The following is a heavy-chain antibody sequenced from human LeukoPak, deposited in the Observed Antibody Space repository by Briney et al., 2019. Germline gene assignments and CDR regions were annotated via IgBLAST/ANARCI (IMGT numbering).Heavy chain of an antibody. V-gene: IGHV3-66*01. CDR3: ARGMHYYDSSGYYLGY. CDR2: IYSGGST. D-gene: IGHD3-22*01. J-gene: IGHJ4*02. CDR1: GFTVSSNY. Sequence: GGSLRLSRAASGFTVSSNYMSWVRQAPGKGLEWVSVIYSGGSTYHADSVKGRFTISRDNSKNTLYLQMNSLRAEDTAVYYCARGMHYYDSSGYYLGYWGQGTLVTVSS.